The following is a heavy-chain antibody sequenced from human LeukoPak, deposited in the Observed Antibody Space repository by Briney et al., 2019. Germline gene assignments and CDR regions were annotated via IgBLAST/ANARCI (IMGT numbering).Heavy chain of an antibody. J-gene: IGHJ4*02. CDR2: INGDGSTT. D-gene: IGHD3-10*02. CDR1: GSTFNTNW. Sequence: GKSLKISCAASGSTFNTNWMHWVRQAPRKGLVWVSCINGDGSTTTHADSVKGRFTISRDNAKNTVYLQINNLRAEDTAVYYCARDRYYVPDNWGQGTLVTVSS. V-gene: IGHV3-74*01. CDR3: ARDRYYVPDN.